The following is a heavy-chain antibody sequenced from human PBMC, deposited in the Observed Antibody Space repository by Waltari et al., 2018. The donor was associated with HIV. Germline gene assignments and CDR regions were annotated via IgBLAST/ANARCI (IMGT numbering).Heavy chain of an antibody. CDR3: ASIAYCGGDCYPRGMDV. V-gene: IGHV3-66*01. CDR1: GLTVSSNY. Sequence: EVQLMESGGGLVQPGGSLRLSCAASGLTVSSNYMSWVGQAPGKGLEWVSVIYSGGSTYYADSVKGRFTISRDNSKNTLYLQMNSLRAEDTAVYYCASIAYCGGDCYPRGMDVWGQGTTVTVSS. J-gene: IGHJ6*02. CDR2: IYSGGST. D-gene: IGHD2-21*02.